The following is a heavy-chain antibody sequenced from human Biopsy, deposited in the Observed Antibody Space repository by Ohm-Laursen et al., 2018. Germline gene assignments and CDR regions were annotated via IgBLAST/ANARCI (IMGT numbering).Heavy chain of an antibody. D-gene: IGHD3-16*01. Sequence: SLRLSCAASGFAFNLYEMNWVRQAPGKGLEWVSSITGGSTYINYADSVKDRFTISRDNAKNSLSLQMNSLRGDDTAVYYCATSGAADSWGNYYGMDVWGQGTTVTVSS. CDR1: GFAFNLYE. CDR2: ITGGSTYI. V-gene: IGHV3-21*01. J-gene: IGHJ6*02. CDR3: ATSGAADSWGNYYGMDV.